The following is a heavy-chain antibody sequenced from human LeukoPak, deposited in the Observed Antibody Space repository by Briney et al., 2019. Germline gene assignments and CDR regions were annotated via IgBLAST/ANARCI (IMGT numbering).Heavy chain of an antibody. CDR3: ARGGDSDDWFDP. J-gene: IGHJ5*02. CDR2: IYYSGST. CDR1: GGSISSYY. D-gene: IGHD1-26*01. Sequence: SETLSLTCTVSGGSISSYYWSWIRQPSGKGLEWIGYIYYSGSTNYNPSLKSRVTISVDTSKNQFSLKLSSVTAADTAVYYCARGGDSDDWFDPWGQGTLVTVSS. V-gene: IGHV4-59*01.